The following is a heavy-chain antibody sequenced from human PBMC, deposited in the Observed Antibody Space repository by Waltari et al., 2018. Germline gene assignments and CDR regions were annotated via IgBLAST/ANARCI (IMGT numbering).Heavy chain of an antibody. CDR2: IIRSYGTA. V-gene: IGHV1-69*14. Sequence: QVPLVQSAAEVKTPGSSVKVSCKASGCTFSSYAISLVRQAPGRGREWMGGIIRSYGTANYEQKVQGRVTITADKSTSTAYMELSSLRSEDTAVYYCARYGSGIWFDYWGQGTLVTVSS. CDR3: ARYGSGIWFDY. J-gene: IGHJ4*02. CDR1: GCTFSSYA. D-gene: IGHD3-10*01.